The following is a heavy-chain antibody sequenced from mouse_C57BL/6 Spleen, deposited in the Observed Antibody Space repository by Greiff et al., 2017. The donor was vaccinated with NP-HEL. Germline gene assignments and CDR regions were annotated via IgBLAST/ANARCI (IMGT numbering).Heavy chain of an antibody. CDR2: ISSGGSYT. Sequence: EVQGVESGGDLGKPGGSLKLSCAASGFTFSSYGMSWVRQTPDKRLEWVATISSGGSYTYYPDSVKGRFTISRDHDKNTLYLQMSSLKSEDTALYYCASPGDYGSSYGYFDVWGTGTTVTVSS. CDR3: ASPGDYGSSYGYFDV. D-gene: IGHD1-1*01. J-gene: IGHJ1*03. CDR1: GFTFSSYG. V-gene: IGHV5-6*01.